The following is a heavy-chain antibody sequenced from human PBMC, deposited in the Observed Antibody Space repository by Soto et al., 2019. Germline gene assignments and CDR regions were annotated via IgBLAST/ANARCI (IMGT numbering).Heavy chain of an antibody. CDR2: IYYSGSI. J-gene: IGHJ4*02. V-gene: IGHV4-59*01. CDR1: GGSISSYY. D-gene: IGHD3-16*01. Sequence: QVQLQESGPGLVKPSETLSLTCTVSGGSISSYYWSWIRQPPGKGLEWIGYIYYSGSINYNPSLKSRVTISVDTSKNQFSLKLSSVTAADTAVYYCARAWGRVFDYWGQGTLVTVSS. CDR3: ARAWGRVFDY.